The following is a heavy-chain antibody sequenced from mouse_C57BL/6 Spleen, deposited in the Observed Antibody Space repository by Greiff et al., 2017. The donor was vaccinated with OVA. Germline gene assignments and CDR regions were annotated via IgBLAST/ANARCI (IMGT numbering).Heavy chain of an antibody. D-gene: IGHD1-1*01. Sequence: EVQRVESGAELVKPGASVKLSCTASGFNIKDYYMHWVKQRTEQGLEWIGRIDPEDGETKYAPKFQGKATITADTSSNTAYLQLSSLTSEDTAVYYCARAVVEAYYFDYWGQGTTLTVSS. J-gene: IGHJ2*01. CDR2: IDPEDGET. CDR3: ARAVVEAYYFDY. CDR1: GFNIKDYY. V-gene: IGHV14-2*01.